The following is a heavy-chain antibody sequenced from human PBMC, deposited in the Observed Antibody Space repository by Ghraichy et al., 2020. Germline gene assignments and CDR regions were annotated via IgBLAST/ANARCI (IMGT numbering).Heavy chain of an antibody. CDR2: ISSSSSTI. J-gene: IGHJ6*02. CDR3: ASGCSSTSCPYYYYGMDV. D-gene: IGHD2-2*01. Sequence: LSLTCAASGFTFSSYSMNWVRQAPGKGLECVSYISSSSSTIYYADSVKGRFTISRDNAKNSLYLQMNSLRAEDTAVYYCASGCSSTSCPYYYYGMDVWGQGTTVTVSS. V-gene: IGHV3-48*01. CDR1: GFTFSSYS.